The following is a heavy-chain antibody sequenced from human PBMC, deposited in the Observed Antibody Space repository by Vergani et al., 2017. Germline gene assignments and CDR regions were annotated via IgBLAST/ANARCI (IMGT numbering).Heavy chain of an antibody. CDR1: GGSVSSGSYY. V-gene: IGHV4-61*10. CDR2: IYYSGST. Sequence: QVQLQESGPGLVKPSETLSLTCTVSGGSVSSGSYYWSWIRQPAGKGLEWIGYIYYSGSTNYNPALKSRITISVDTSKNQFSLKLSSVTAADTAVYYCERVPPLKEGAFDPWGQGTLVTVSA. D-gene: IGHD2-8*01. CDR3: ERVPPLKEGAFDP. J-gene: IGHJ5*02.